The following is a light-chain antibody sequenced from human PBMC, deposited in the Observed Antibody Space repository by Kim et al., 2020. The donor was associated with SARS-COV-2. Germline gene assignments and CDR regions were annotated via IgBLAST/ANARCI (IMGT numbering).Light chain of an antibody. CDR2: YDR. CDR3: QLWVNDTDHYV. CDR1: NIGGNS. Sequence: ASGQTARVTCGGNNIGGNSVHWYQQKPGQAPVLVMYYDRDRPSGIPERFSGSKSASTATMTISRVDAGNEADYYCQLWVNDTDHYVFGTGTKVTVL. V-gene: IGLV3-21*01. J-gene: IGLJ1*01.